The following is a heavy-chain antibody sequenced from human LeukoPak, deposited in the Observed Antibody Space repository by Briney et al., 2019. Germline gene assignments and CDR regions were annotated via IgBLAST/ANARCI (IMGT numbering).Heavy chain of an antibody. V-gene: IGHV4-4*07. D-gene: IGHD2-15*01. Sequence: SETLSLTCTVSGGSISSYYWSWIRQPAGKGLEWIGRIYTSGSTNYSPSLKSRVTMSVDTSKNQFSLKLSSVTAADTAVYSCARRGGSSPGEGFDYWGQGTPVTVSS. J-gene: IGHJ4*02. CDR2: IYTSGST. CDR1: GGSISSYY. CDR3: ARRGGSSPGEGFDY.